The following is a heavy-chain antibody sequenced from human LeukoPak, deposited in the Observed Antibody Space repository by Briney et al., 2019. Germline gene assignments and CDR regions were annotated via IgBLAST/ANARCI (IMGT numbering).Heavy chain of an antibody. Sequence: SETLSLTCTVPGGSISSSSYYCGWIRQPPGRGLGWIGSIYYSGSTYYNPSLKSRVTISVDTSKNQFSLKLSSVTAADTAVYYCARLPITMIVVVTDAFDIWGQGTMVTVSS. D-gene: IGHD3-22*01. J-gene: IGHJ3*02. CDR1: GGSISSSSYY. V-gene: IGHV4-39*01. CDR2: IYYSGST. CDR3: ARLPITMIVVVTDAFDI.